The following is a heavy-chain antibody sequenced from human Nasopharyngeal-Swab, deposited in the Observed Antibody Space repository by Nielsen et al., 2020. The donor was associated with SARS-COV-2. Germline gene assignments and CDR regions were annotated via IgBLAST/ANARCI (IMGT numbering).Heavy chain of an antibody. CDR2: IYSGGST. J-gene: IGHJ4*02. Sequence: GESLKISCAASGFTVSGNYMSWVRQAPGKGLEWVSVIYSGGSTYYADSVKGRFTISRDNSKNTLYLQMNSLRAEDTAVYYCASPYYDSSGYYGYWGQGTLVTVSS. CDR1: GFTVSGNY. CDR3: ASPYYDSSGYYGY. D-gene: IGHD3-22*01. V-gene: IGHV3-66*01.